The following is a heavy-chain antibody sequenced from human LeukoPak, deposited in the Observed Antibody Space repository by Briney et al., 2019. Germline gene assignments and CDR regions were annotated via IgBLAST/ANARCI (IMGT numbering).Heavy chain of an antibody. CDR1: GFTFSSYS. CDR3: ARDILTGSQSRFQH. D-gene: IGHD3-9*01. CDR2: ISSSSSTI. Sequence: GGSLRLSCAASGFTFSSYSMNWVRQAPGKGLEWVSSISSSSSTIYYADSVKGRFTISRDNAKNSLYLQVNSLRAVDTAVYYCARDILTGSQSRFQHWGQGTLVTVSS. J-gene: IGHJ1*01. V-gene: IGHV3-48*04.